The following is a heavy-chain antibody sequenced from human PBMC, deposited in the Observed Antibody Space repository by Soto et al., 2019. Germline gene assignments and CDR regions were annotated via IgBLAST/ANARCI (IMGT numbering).Heavy chain of an antibody. CDR1: GGSFSGYY. D-gene: IGHD6-13*01. CDR3: ARGSSSWSATFDY. Sequence: PSETLSLTCAVYGGSFSGYYWSWIRQPPGKGLEWIGEINHSGSTNYNPSLKSRVTISVDTSKNQFSLKLSSVTAADTAVYYCARGSSSWSATFDYWGQGTLVTVSS. CDR2: INHSGST. V-gene: IGHV4-34*01. J-gene: IGHJ4*02.